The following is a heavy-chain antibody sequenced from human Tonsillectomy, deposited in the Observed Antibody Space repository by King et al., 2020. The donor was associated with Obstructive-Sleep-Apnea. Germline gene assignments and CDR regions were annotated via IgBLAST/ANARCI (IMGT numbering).Heavy chain of an antibody. D-gene: IGHD3-9*01. J-gene: IGHJ6*02. CDR2: MFTSGST. CDR3: ARDVPYDWLVPYYYYGMDV. CDR1: GGSISSYS. V-gene: IGHV4-4*07. Sequence: QLQESGPGLVKPSETLSLTCTVSGGSISSYSWAWIRQPAGEGLEWIGRMFTSGSTNCTPSLKSRVTMSVDTSKNQFSLKLSSVTAADTAVYYCARDVPYDWLVPYYYYGMDVWGQGTTVTVSS.